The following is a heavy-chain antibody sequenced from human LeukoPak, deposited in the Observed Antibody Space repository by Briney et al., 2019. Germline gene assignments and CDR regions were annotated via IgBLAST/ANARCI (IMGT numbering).Heavy chain of an antibody. Sequence: GGSLRLSCEVSGFTFDKYGMHWVRQVPGKGLGWVSGMTLDSGRIGYADSVKGRFTISRDKAKNSVLLQMNSVRTEDTALYYCVKDMEPGGSGHWGPGTLVTVSS. D-gene: IGHD1-26*01. CDR2: MTLDSGRI. V-gene: IGHV3-9*01. CDR1: GFTFDKYG. CDR3: VKDMEPGGSGH. J-gene: IGHJ4*02.